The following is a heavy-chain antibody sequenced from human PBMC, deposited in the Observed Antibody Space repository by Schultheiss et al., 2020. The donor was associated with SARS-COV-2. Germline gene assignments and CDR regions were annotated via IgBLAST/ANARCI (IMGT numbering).Heavy chain of an antibody. CDR2: IIPILGIA. Sequence: SVKVSCKASGGTFSSYTISWVRQAPGQGLEWMGRIIPILGIANYAQKFQGRVTITADKSTSTAYMELSSLRSEDTAVYYCARGSARYQLLSGPPHFDYWGQGTLVTVSS. CDR3: ARGSARYQLLSGPPHFDY. J-gene: IGHJ4*02. V-gene: IGHV1-69*02. D-gene: IGHD2-2*01. CDR1: GGTFSSYT.